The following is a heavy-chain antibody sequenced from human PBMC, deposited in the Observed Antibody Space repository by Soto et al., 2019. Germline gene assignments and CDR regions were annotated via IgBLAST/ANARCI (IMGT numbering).Heavy chain of an antibody. V-gene: IGHV3-23*01. D-gene: IGHD3-10*01. CDR1: GFTFSSYA. CDR3: AKGRLVRFLGMRFDP. Sequence: SXRLSCASPGFTFSSYAMSWVRQAPVKGLEWVSAISGSGGSTYYADSVKGRFTISRDNSKNTLYLQMNSLRAEDTAVYYCAKGRLVRFLGMRFDPWGQGTLVTVSS. J-gene: IGHJ5*02. CDR2: ISGSGGST.